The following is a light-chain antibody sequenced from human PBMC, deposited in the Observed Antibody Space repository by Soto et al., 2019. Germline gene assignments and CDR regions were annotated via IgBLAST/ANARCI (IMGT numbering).Light chain of an antibody. J-gene: IGKJ1*01. V-gene: IGKV3-11*01. CDR1: QSVSSY. Sequence: IVLTQSPATLSLSPGARATLSCRAGQSVSSYLAWYQQKPGQAPRLLIYDASNRATGIPARFSGTGSGTDFTLGIGSLEPEDFAVYCCTQRRTWPWTSGQGTKVEIK. CDR2: DAS. CDR3: TQRRTWPWT.